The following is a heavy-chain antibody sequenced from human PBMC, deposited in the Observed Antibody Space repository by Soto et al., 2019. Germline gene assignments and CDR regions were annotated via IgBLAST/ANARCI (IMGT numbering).Heavy chain of an antibody. V-gene: IGHV4-34*01. Sequence: QVQLQQWGAGLLKPSETLSLTCAVYGESFSGYYWSWIRQPPGKGLEWIGEIDHTGSTNYNPSLKGRTPTAVDTPTHPFPLKVSYVTAADTAVYYCARVRPRYGIDVWGQGTTVTVSS. CDR2: IDHTGST. CDR3: ARVRPRYGIDV. CDR1: GESFSGYY. J-gene: IGHJ6*02.